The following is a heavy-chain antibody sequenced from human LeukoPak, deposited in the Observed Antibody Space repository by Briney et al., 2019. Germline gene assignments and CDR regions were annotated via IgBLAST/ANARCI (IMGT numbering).Heavy chain of an antibody. CDR1: GGSISSSSYY. D-gene: IGHD2-2*01. CDR2: FYYSGST. Sequence: SETLSLTCTVSGGSISSSSYYWGWIRQPPGKGLEWIGTFYYSGSTYYNPSLKSRVTISVDTSKNQFSLKLSSVTAADTAVYYCARDSARYCSSTSCHYYYYYYMDVWGKGTTVTISS. CDR3: ARDSARYCSSTSCHYYYYYYMDV. J-gene: IGHJ6*03. V-gene: IGHV4-39*07.